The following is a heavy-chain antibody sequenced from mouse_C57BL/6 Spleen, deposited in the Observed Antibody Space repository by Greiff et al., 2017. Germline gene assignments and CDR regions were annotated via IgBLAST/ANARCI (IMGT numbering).Heavy chain of an antibody. V-gene: IGHV1-74*01. CDR2: IPPSDSDT. J-gene: IGHJ4*01. D-gene: IGHD1-1*01. CDR1: GYTFTSYW. CDR3: SRGADTTVGPMDY. Sequence: QVQLQQPGAELVKPGASVKVSCKASGYTFTSYWMHWVKQRPGQGLEWIGRIPPSDSDTNSNQKFKGKATLTADKSSSTAYTQRSSRTSEDYAVSYCSRGADTTVGPMDYGGQGTSVTVSS.